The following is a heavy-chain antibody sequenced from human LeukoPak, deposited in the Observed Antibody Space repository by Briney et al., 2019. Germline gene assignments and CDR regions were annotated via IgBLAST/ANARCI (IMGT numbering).Heavy chain of an antibody. J-gene: IGHJ4*02. CDR1: VYTFTNYD. Sequence: GASVKVSCKASVYTFTNYDINWVRQATGQGLEWMGWMNPNSGNTGYAQKFQGRVTITRNTSISTAYMELSRLISDDTAVYYCARSRQLGPFDYWGQGTLVTVSS. V-gene: IGHV1-8*03. CDR2: MNPNSGNT. CDR3: ARSRQLGPFDY. D-gene: IGHD6-13*01.